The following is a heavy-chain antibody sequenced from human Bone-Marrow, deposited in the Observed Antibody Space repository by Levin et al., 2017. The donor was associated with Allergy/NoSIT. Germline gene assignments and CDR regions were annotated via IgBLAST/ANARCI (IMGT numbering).Heavy chain of an antibody. V-gene: IGHV3-30*04. D-gene: IGHD3-10*01. CDR3: ARDGGERAYILEY. CDR2: TLYDGAEE. Sequence: PGGSLRLSCATSGFTFTSYAVHWVRQAPGKGLEWVAVTLYDGAEELYYTDSVRGRFTISRDTSTKTVFLHMRDLRPEDTAVYYCARDGGERAYILEYWGQGTLVTVSS. CDR1: GFTFTSYA. J-gene: IGHJ4*02.